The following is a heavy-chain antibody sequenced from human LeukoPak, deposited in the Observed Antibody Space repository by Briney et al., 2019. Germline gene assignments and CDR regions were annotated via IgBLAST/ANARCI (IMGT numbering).Heavy chain of an antibody. CDR2: IKQDGSEK. V-gene: IGHV3-7*03. CDR1: GFTFRSYW. J-gene: IGHJ4*02. CDR3: ASGLELDY. Sequence: GGSLRLSCAASGFTFRSYWMRWVRQAPGKGLEWVANIKQDGSEKNYVDSVKGRFTISRDNAKNSLYLQMNSLRAEDTAVYYCASGLELDYWGQGTLVTVSS.